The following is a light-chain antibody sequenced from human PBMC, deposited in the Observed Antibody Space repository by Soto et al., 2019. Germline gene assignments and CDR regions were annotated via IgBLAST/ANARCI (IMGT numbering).Light chain of an antibody. CDR2: DVS. Sequence: QSVLTQPASVSGSPGQSITISCTGTSSDVGGYNYVSWYQHHPGKAPKLIIYDVSNRPSGVSNRFSGSKSGNTASLTISGLQPEDEADYDCSSYTTSNTRQIVFGTGTKVTVL. CDR3: SSYTTSNTRQIV. CDR1: SSDVGGYNY. V-gene: IGLV2-14*03. J-gene: IGLJ1*01.